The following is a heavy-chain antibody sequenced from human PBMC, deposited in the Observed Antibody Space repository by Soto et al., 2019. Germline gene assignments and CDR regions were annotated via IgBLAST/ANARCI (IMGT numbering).Heavy chain of an antibody. CDR3: ATWRYDY. V-gene: IGHV6-1*01. Sequence: PSQTLSLTCAISGDSVSSNSAAWNWIRHSPSRGLEWLGRTYYRSKWYNDYAVSLRGRITINPDTTTNQFSLQLNSATPEDTAVYYCATWRYDYWGQGTLVTVSS. CDR2: TYYRSKWYN. J-gene: IGHJ4*02. CDR1: GDSVSSNSAA.